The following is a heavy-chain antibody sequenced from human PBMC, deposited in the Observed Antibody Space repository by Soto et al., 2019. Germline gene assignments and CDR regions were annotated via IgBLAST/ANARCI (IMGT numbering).Heavy chain of an antibody. D-gene: IGHD5-18*01. CDR3: ATPDTAMAYYYYGMDV. Sequence: GGSLRLSCAASGFTFSSYAMSWVRQAPGKGLEWVSAISGSGGSTDYADSVKGRFAISRDNSKNTLYLQMNSLRAEVTAVYYCATPDTAMAYYYYGMDVWGQGTTVTVSS. CDR2: ISGSGGST. J-gene: IGHJ6*02. V-gene: IGHV3-23*01. CDR1: GFTFSSYA.